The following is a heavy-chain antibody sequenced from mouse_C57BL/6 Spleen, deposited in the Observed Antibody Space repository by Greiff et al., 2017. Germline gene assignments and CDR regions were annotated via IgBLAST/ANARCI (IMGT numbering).Heavy chain of an antibody. V-gene: IGHV1-61*01. D-gene: IGHD1-1*01. CDR2: IYPSDSET. J-gene: IGHJ1*03. Sequence: QVQLKQPGAELVRPGSSVKLSCKASGYTFTSYWMDWVKPRPGQGLEWIGNIYPSDSETHYNQKFKDKATLTVDKSSSTAYMQLSSLTSEDSAVYYCARDYGSSYGYFDVWGTGTTVTVSS. CDR1: GYTFTSYW. CDR3: ARDYGSSYGYFDV.